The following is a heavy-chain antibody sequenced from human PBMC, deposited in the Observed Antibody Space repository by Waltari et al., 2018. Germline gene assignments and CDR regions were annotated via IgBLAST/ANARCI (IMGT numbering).Heavy chain of an antibody. V-gene: IGHV4-31*03. J-gene: IGHJ4*02. D-gene: IGHD2-2*01. CDR1: GGSISSGGYY. CDR3: ARDQASTSRHHGYFDY. CDR2: IYYSGST. Sequence: QVQLQESGPGLVKPSQTLSLTCTVSGGSISSGGYYWSWIRQHPGKGLEWIGYIYYSGSTYYNPSLKCRVTLSVDTSKNQFSLKLSSVTAADTAVYYCARDQASTSRHHGYFDYWGQGTLVTVSS.